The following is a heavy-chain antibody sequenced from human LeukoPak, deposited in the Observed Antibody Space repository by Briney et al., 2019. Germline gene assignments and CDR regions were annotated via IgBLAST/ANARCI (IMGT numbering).Heavy chain of an antibody. D-gene: IGHD3-10*01. CDR2: ISAYTGNT. CDR3: ARDFDYGSGSYTN. Sequence: ASVKVSCKTSGYTFNTYGITWLRQAPGQGLEWMGWISAYTGNTNYAQKLQGRVTLTTDKSTSTAYMELSSLRSEDTAVYYCARDFDYGSGSYTNWGQGTLVTVSS. J-gene: IGHJ4*02. V-gene: IGHV1-18*01. CDR1: GYTFNTYG.